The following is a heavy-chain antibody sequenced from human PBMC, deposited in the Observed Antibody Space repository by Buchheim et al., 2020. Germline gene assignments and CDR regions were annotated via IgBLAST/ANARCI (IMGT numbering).Heavy chain of an antibody. V-gene: IGHV4-39*01. J-gene: IGHJ6*02. CDR3: ASTPPTVTYYYYGMDV. CDR2: IYYSGST. D-gene: IGHD4-11*01. CDR1: GGSISSSSYY. Sequence: QLQLQESGPGLVKSSETLSLTCTVSGGSISSSSYYWGWIRQPPGKGLEWIGSIYYSGSTYYNPSLKSRVTIYVETSKNQCSLKLSSVTAADTAVYYCASTPPTVTYYYYGMDVWGQGTT.